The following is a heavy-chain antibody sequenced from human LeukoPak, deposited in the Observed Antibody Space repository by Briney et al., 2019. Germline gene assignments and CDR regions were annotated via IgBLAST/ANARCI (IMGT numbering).Heavy chain of an antibody. Sequence: SQTLSLTCTVSGGSTSSGDYYWSWIRQPPGKGLEWIGYIYYSGSTYYNPSLKSRVTISVDTSKNQFSLKLSSVTAADTAVYYCARDRLGDPIDYWGQGTLVTVSS. CDR1: GGSTSSGDYY. CDR2: IYYSGST. D-gene: IGHD3-16*01. CDR3: ARDRLGDPIDY. J-gene: IGHJ4*02. V-gene: IGHV4-30-4*08.